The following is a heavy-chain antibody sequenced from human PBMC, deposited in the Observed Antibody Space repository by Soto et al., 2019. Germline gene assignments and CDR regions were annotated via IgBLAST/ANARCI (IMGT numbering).Heavy chain of an antibody. Sequence: SETLSLTCTVAGGSISSSSYYWGWIRQPPGKGLEWFGSIYYSGSTYYNPSLKSRVTISVDTSKNQFSLKLSSVTAADTAVYYCASRNLVYDYVWGSYPPGWFDPWGQGTLVTVSS. D-gene: IGHD3-16*02. J-gene: IGHJ5*02. CDR1: GGSISSSSYY. V-gene: IGHV4-39*01. CDR2: IYYSGST. CDR3: ASRNLVYDYVWGSYPPGWFDP.